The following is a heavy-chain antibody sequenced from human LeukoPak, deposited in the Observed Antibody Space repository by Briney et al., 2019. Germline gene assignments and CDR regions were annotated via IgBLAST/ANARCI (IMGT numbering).Heavy chain of an antibody. J-gene: IGHJ3*02. D-gene: IGHD3-22*01. CDR2: IRAYNGNT. Sequence: GASVKVSCKASGYTFTSYGISWVRQAPGQGLEWMGWIRAYNGNTNYAQKLQGRVTMTTETSTRTAYMELRSLRSDDTAVYYCARPHYYDSRERGAFDIWGQGTMVTVSS. V-gene: IGHV1-18*01. CDR1: GYTFTSYG. CDR3: ARPHYYDSRERGAFDI.